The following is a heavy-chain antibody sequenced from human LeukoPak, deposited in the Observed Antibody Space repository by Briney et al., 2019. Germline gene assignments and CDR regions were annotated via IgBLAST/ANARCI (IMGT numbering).Heavy chain of an antibody. Sequence: PSETLSLTCAVYGGSFSGYYWSWIRQPPGKGLEWIGEINHSGSTNYNPSLKSRVTISVDTSKNQFSLKLSSVTAADTAVYYCEREPDLDAFDIWGQGTMVTVSS. CDR3: EREPDLDAFDI. CDR1: GGSFSGYY. J-gene: IGHJ3*02. CDR2: INHSGST. D-gene: IGHD3-3*01. V-gene: IGHV4-34*01.